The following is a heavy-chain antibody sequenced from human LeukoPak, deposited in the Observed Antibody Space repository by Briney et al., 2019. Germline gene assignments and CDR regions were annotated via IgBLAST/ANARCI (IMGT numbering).Heavy chain of an antibody. V-gene: IGHV3-7*01. CDR3: ARDRIAVAATETSFDY. CDR2: IKQDGSEK. D-gene: IGHD6-19*01. J-gene: IGHJ4*02. CDR1: GFTFRTSG. Sequence: GGSLRLSCAASGFTFRTSGMTWVRQAPGKGLEWVANIKQDGSEKYYVDSVKGRFTISRDNAKNSLYLQMNSLRAEDTAVYYCARDRIAVAATETSFDYWGQGTLVTVSS.